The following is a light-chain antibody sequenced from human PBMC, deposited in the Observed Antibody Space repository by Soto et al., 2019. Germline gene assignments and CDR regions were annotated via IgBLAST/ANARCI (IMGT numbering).Light chain of an antibody. J-gene: IGKJ2*01. CDR1: QSVSSSY. V-gene: IGKV3-20*01. CDR2: GAS. CDR3: QQYGSSLYT. Sequence: EIVLTQSPGTLSLSPGERATLSCRASQSVSSSYLAWYQQKPGQAPRLLIYGASSRATGIPDRFSGSGSGTDFTLTISRLEPEDFAVYCGQQYGSSLYTFGQGTKLEIK.